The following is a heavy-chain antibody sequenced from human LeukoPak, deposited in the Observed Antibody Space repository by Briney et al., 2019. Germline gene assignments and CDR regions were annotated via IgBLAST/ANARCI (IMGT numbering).Heavy chain of an antibody. CDR2: ISGSGGST. CDR3: ARDDYYYDSSGYADY. CDR1: GFTFSSYA. D-gene: IGHD3-22*01. Sequence: PGGSLRLSCAASGFTFSSYAMSWVRQAPGKGLEWVSAISGSGGSTYYADSVKGRFTISRDNSKNTLYLQMNSLRAEHTAVYYCARDDYYYDSSGYADYWGQGTLVTVSS. J-gene: IGHJ4*02. V-gene: IGHV3-23*01.